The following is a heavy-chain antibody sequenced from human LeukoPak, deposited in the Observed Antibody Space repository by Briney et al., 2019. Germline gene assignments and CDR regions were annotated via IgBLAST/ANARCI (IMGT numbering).Heavy chain of an antibody. CDR2: ISASAGRT. J-gene: IGHJ4*02. CDR3: TRDSARRDGYNFDY. CDR1: GFTFSNYA. V-gene: IGHV3-23*01. Sequence: GGSLRLSCAASGFTFSNYAMNWVRQAPGKGLEWVSAISASAGRTYYADSVKGRFTISRDNSKNTLYLQMNSLRTEDTAVYYCTRDSARRDGYNFDYWGQGTLVTVSS. D-gene: IGHD5-24*01.